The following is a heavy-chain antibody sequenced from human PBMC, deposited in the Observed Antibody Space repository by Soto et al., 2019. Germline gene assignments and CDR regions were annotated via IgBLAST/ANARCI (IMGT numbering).Heavy chain of an antibody. CDR3: ARALSDTYYDVWSGYSDYYGMDV. CDR2: ISAYNGNT. D-gene: IGHD3-3*01. V-gene: IGHV1-18*01. J-gene: IGHJ6*02. Sequence: ASVKVSCKASGYTFTSYGISWVRQAPGQGLEWMGWISAYNGNTNYAQKLQGRVTMTTDTSTSTAYMELRSLRSDDTAVYYCARALSDTYYDVWSGYSDYYGMDVWGQGTTVNVAS. CDR1: GYTFTSYG.